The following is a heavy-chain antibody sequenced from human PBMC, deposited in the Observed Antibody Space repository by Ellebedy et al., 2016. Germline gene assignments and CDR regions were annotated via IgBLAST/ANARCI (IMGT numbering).Heavy chain of an antibody. V-gene: IGHV3-21*01. Sequence: GGSLRLXXAASGFTFSSDTMNWARQAPGKGLEWVSSMSNTGTYIYYADSVKGRFTISRDNAKNSLYLEMTGLRDEDTAVYYCARDGGPLSQWELRGEWGQGTLVTVSS. J-gene: IGHJ4*02. CDR3: ARDGGPLSQWELRGE. CDR1: GFTFSSDT. CDR2: MSNTGTYI. D-gene: IGHD1-26*01.